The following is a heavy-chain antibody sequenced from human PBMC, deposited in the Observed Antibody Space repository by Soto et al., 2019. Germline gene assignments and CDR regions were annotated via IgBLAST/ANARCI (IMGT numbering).Heavy chain of an antibody. CDR1: GFTVSSND. V-gene: IGHV3-53*01. CDR2: IYSIGST. Sequence: EVQLVESGGGLIQPGGSLRLSCAASGFTVSSNDMSWVRQAPWTGLEWVSGIYSIGSTYYVDSVKGRFTISRDNSKNKLYLQMNSLRVEDTAVYYCASRPPFDYWGQGTLVTVSS. J-gene: IGHJ4*02. CDR3: ASRPPFDY.